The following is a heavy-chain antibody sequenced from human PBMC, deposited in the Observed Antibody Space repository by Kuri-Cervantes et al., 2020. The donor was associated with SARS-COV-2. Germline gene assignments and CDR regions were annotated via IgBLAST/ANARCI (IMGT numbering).Heavy chain of an antibody. CDR2: INHSGST. CDR3: ARFEEFFDY. V-gene: IGHV4-34*01. Sequence: SQTLSLTCAVSGELFSGYYWTWIRQSPGKGLEWIGEINHSGSTNYNPPLKSRVVMLVDRSQQQFSVRLSSLTAADTGVYYCARFEEFFDYWGQGTLVTVSS. CDR1: GELFSGYY. D-gene: IGHD3-10*01. J-gene: IGHJ4*02.